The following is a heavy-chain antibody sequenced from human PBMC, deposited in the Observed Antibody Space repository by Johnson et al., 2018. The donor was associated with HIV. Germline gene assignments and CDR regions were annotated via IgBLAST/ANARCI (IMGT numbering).Heavy chain of an antibody. J-gene: IGHJ3*02. CDR3: AKEGSIAAAGNDAFDI. Sequence: QVQLVESGGGEVQPGRSLRLSCAASGFTFSGYGMHWVRQAPGKGLEWVAVISYDGSNKYYAESVKGRFTISRDNSKNAMYLQMNSLRTEDTAVYYCAKEGSIAAAGNDAFDIWGQGTMVTVSS. D-gene: IGHD6-13*01. CDR1: GFTFSGYG. V-gene: IGHV3-30*18. CDR2: ISYDGSNK.